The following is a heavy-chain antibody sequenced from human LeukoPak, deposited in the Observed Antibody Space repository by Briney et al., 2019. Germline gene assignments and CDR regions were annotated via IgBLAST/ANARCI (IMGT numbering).Heavy chain of an antibody. J-gene: IGHJ4*02. V-gene: IGHV3-23*01. Sequence: GGSLRLSCAASGFTFSSYAMSWVRQAPGKGLEWVSAISGSGGSTYYADSVKGRFTISRDNSKNTLYLQMNSLRAKDTAVYYCAKDDVLLWFGELEFDYWGQGTLVTVSS. CDR3: AKDDVLLWFGELEFDY. D-gene: IGHD3-10*01. CDR1: GFTFSSYA. CDR2: ISGSGGST.